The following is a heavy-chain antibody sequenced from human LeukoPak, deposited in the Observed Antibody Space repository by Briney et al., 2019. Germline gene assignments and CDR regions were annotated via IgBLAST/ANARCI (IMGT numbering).Heavy chain of an antibody. Sequence: KPSQTLSLTCTVSGGSISSGGYYWSWIRQHPGKGLEWIGYIYYSGSTYYNPSLKSRVTISVDTSKNQFSLKLSSVTAADTAVYYCARHVGDDFWSGSSPNYGMDVWGQGTTVTVSS. CDR1: GGSISSGGYY. CDR3: ARHVGDDFWSGSSPNYGMDV. D-gene: IGHD3-3*01. J-gene: IGHJ6*02. V-gene: IGHV4-31*03. CDR2: IYYSGST.